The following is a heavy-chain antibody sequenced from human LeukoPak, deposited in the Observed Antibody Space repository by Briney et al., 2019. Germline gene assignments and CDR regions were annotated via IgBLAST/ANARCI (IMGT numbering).Heavy chain of an antibody. CDR3: ARLQVWDDYVWGSYRFYYFDY. CDR1: GGSISSSSYY. D-gene: IGHD3-16*02. V-gene: IGHV4-39*01. Sequence: KASETLSLTCTVSGGSISSSSYYWGWIRQPPGKGLEWIGSIYYSGSTYYNPSLKSRVTISVDTSKNQFSLKLSSVTAADTAVYYCARLQVWDDYVWGSYRFYYFDYWGQGTLVTVSS. J-gene: IGHJ4*02. CDR2: IYYSGST.